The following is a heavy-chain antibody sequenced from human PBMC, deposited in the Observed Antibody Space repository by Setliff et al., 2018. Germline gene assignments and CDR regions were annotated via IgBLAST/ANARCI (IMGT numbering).Heavy chain of an antibody. CDR3: ASLSLGFTIFGVVIIDPYFDY. D-gene: IGHD3-3*01. J-gene: IGHJ4*02. CDR2: IIPIFGTA. CDR1: GGTFSSYA. V-gene: IGHV1-69*06. Sequence: SVKVSCKASGGTFSSYAISWVRQAPGQGLEWMGGIIPIFGTANYAQKFQGRVTITADKSTSTAYMELSSLRSEDTAVYYCASLSLGFTIFGVVIIDPYFDYWGQGTLVTVSS.